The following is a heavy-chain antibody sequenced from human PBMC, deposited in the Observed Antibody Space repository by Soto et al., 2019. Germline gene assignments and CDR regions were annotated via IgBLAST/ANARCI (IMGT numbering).Heavy chain of an antibody. J-gene: IGHJ3*02. D-gene: IGHD2-15*01. V-gene: IGHV4-34*01. Sequence: SETLSLTCAVYGGSFSGYYWSWIRQPPGKGLEWIGEINHSGSTNYNPSLKSRVTISVDTSKNQFSLKLSSVTAADTAVYYCATPGLAVAFDIWGQGTMVTVSS. CDR3: ATPGLAVAFDI. CDR1: GGSFSGYY. CDR2: INHSGST.